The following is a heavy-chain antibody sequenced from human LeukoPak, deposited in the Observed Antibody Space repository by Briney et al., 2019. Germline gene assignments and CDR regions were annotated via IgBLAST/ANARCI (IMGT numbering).Heavy chain of an antibody. CDR3: AREYSSDCSSTSCATPNAFDI. CDR1: GYTVTGYY. J-gene: IGHJ3*02. CDR2: INPNSGGT. Sequence: ASVKVSCKASGYTVTGYYMHWVRQAPGQGLEWMGGINPNSGGTNYAQKFQGRATMTRDTPISTAYMELSRLRSDDTAVYYCAREYSSDCSSTSCATPNAFDIWGQGTMVTVSS. V-gene: IGHV1-2*02. D-gene: IGHD2-2*01.